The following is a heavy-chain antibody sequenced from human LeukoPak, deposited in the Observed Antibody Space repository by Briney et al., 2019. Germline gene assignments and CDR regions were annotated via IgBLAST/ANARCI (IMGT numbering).Heavy chain of an antibody. CDR1: GGSFSGYY. CDR2: INHSGST. V-gene: IGHV4-34*01. Sequence: SETLSLTCAVYGGSFSGYYWSWMRQPPGKGLEWIGEINHSGSTNYNPSLKSRVTISVDTSKNQFSLKLSSVTAADTAVCYCARGPRGRNIVVVPAATALDYWGQGTLVTVSS. CDR3: ARGPRGRNIVVVPAATALDY. D-gene: IGHD2-2*01. J-gene: IGHJ4*02.